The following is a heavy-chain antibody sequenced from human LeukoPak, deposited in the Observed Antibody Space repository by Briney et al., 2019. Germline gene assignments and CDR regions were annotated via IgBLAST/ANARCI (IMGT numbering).Heavy chain of an antibody. CDR1: GYTFTGYY. D-gene: IGHD6-19*01. CDR3: ARGSSGSPYYFDY. CDR2: INPNSGGT. Sequence: ASVKVSCKASGYTFTGYYMHWVRQAPGQGLEWMGWINPNSGGTNYAQKFQDRVTMTRDTSISTAYMELSRLISDDTAVYYCARGSSGSPYYFDYWGQGTLVTVSS. V-gene: IGHV1-2*02. J-gene: IGHJ4*02.